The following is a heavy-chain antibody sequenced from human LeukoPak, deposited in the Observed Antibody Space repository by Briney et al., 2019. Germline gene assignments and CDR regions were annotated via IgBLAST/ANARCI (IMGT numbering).Heavy chain of an antibody. J-gene: IGHJ6*02. CDR2: INSDGSWT. D-gene: IGHD1-14*01. Sequence: GGSLRLSCAASGNYWMHWVRQAPGKGLVWVSHINSDGSWTSYADSVKGRFTISKDNAKNTVYLQMNNLRAEDTAVYYCANPPLPAVIGYYYYNMDVWGQGTTVTVSS. V-gene: IGHV3-74*01. CDR1: GNYW. CDR3: ANPPLPAVIGYYYYNMDV.